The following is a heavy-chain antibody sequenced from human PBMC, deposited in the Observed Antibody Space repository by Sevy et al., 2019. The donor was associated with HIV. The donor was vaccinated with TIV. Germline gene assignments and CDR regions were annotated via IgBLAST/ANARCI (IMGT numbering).Heavy chain of an antibody. Sequence: GGSLRLSCAASGFTFGTYDMHWVRQAPGKGLEWVAIISYDGSYRYYADSVRGRFSMSRDNSKNTMYLQMSGLLIEDTAVYYCAKNRPPGGSLFSRHGMDVWGRGTTVTVSS. D-gene: IGHD3-16*01. CDR1: GFTFGTYD. V-gene: IGHV3-30*18. CDR2: ISYDGSYR. CDR3: AKNRPPGGSLFSRHGMDV. J-gene: IGHJ6*02.